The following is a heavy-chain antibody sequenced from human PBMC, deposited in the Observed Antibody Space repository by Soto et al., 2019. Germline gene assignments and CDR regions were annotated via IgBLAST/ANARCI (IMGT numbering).Heavy chain of an antibody. D-gene: IGHD3-9*01. CDR3: ARDQRQTDYDILTGRPRPAPYGMDV. J-gene: IGHJ6*02. CDR2: IIPIFGTA. Sequence: GASVKVSCKASGGTFSSYAISWVRQAPGQGLEWMGGIIPIFGTANYAQKFQGRVTITADESTSTAYMELSSLRSEDTAVYYCARDQRQTDYDILTGRPRPAPYGMDVWGQGTTVTVSS. CDR1: GGTFSSYA. V-gene: IGHV1-69*13.